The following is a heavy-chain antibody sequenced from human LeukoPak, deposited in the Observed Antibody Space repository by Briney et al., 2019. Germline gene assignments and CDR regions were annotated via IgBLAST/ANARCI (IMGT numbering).Heavy chain of an antibody. CDR3: ARVLTNYYYMDV. V-gene: IGHV3-48*04. CDR2: ISSSRSNI. J-gene: IGHJ6*03. D-gene: IGHD3-9*01. Sequence: GGSLRLSCAAAGFTLSNYNMIWVRQAPGKGLEWVSDISSSRSNINYADSVKGRFTISRDNARNSLYLLMNSLTAEDTAVYYCARVLTNYYYMDVWGKGTTVTVSS. CDR1: GFTLSNYN.